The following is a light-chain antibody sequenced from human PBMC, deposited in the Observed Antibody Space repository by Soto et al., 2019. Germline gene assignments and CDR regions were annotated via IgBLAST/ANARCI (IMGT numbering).Light chain of an antibody. Sequence: ESVLTQSPATLSLSPGERATLSCRASQTVSSYLAWYQQKPGQAPRLLIYDASNRATGIPARFSGSGSGTDFTLTLSSLEPEDFAVYYCQQYNDWPPTFGQGTKVDIK. CDR2: DAS. CDR3: QQYNDWPPT. J-gene: IGKJ1*01. V-gene: IGKV3-11*01. CDR1: QTVSSY.